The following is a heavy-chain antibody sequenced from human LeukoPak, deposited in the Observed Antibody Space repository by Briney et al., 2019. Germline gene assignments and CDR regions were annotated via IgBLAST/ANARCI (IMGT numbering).Heavy chain of an antibody. Sequence: ASVKVSCKGSGYTFTSYYMHWVRQAPGQGLEWMGIINPSGGSTSYAQKFQGRVTMTRDTSTSTVYMELSSLRSEDTAVYYCARATMIVVAPDYWGQGTLVTVSS. V-gene: IGHV1-46*03. CDR1: GYTFTSYY. J-gene: IGHJ4*01. CDR3: ARATMIVVAPDY. D-gene: IGHD3-22*01. CDR2: INPSGGST.